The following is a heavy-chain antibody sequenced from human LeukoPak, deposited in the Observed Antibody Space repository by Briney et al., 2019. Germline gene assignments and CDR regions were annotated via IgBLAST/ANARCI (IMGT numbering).Heavy chain of an antibody. J-gene: IGHJ5*02. CDR1: GGSISSGGYY. D-gene: IGHD2-2*01. CDR2: IYYSGST. Sequence: PSETLSLTCTVSGGSISSGGYYWSWIRQHPGKGLEWIGYIYYSGSTYYNPSLKSRVTISVDTSKNQFSLKLSSVTAADTAVYYCARYIVVVPAAIPAWFDPWGQGTLVTVSS. CDR3: ARYIVVVPAAIPAWFDP. V-gene: IGHV4-31*03.